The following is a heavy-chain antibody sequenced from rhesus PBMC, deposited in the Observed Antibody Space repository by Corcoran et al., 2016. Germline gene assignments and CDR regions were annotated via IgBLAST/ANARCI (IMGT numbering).Heavy chain of an antibody. J-gene: IGHJ5-1*01. Sequence: QVQLQESGPAVLKPSETLSLTCAVSGGSISSSNWWSWIRQSPGKGLEWIGGVYGSVGSTEYTPSLKSQVTISIDTSKNQFSLKLISVTAADTAVYYCAGSPWTGYYTGRFDVWGPGVLVPVSS. D-gene: IGHD3-3*01. CDR1: GGSISSSNW. CDR3: AGSPWTGYYTGRFDV. V-gene: IGHV4-93*02. CDR2: VYGSVGST.